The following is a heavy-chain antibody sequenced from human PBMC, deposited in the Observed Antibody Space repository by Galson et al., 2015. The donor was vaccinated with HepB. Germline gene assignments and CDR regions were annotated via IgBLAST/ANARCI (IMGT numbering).Heavy chain of an antibody. J-gene: IGHJ4*02. V-gene: IGHV3-21*01. Sequence: CAASGFTFSSYSMNWVRQAPGKGLEWVSSISSSSSYIYYADSVKGRFTISRDNAKNSLYLQMNSLRAEDTAVYYCARAMYQLLPGGVDYWGQGTLVTVSS. D-gene: IGHD2-2*01. CDR3: ARAMYQLLPGGVDY. CDR2: ISSSSSYI. CDR1: GFTFSSYS.